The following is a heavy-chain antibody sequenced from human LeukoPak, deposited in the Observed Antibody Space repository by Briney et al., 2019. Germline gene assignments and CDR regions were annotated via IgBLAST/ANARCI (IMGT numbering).Heavy chain of an antibody. D-gene: IGHD3-22*01. CDR3: ARGAAYYDSSGYYYRYFDL. Sequence: SVKVSCKASGGTFSSYAISWVRQAPGQGLEWMGGIIPIFGTANYAQKFQGRVTITADESTSTAYMELSSLRSEDTAVYYRARGAAYYDSSGYYYRYFDLWGRGTLVTVSS. V-gene: IGHV1-69*01. CDR2: IIPIFGTA. CDR1: GGTFSSYA. J-gene: IGHJ2*01.